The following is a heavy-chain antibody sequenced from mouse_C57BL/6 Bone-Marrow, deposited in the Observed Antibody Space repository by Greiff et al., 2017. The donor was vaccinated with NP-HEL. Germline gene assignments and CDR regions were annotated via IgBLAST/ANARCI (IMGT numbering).Heavy chain of an antibody. J-gene: IGHJ2*01. CDR3: ARIGGQLRPFDY. CDR1: GYTFTSYW. CDR2: IDPSDSYT. V-gene: IGHV1-50*01. Sequence: VQLQQPGAELVKPGALVKLFRKAFGYTFTSYWMQWVKQRPGQGLEWIGEIDPSDSYTNYNQKFKGKATLTVDTPSSTAYMQLSSLTAEDSAVYYCARIGGQLRPFDYWGQGTTLTVSS. D-gene: IGHD3-2*02.